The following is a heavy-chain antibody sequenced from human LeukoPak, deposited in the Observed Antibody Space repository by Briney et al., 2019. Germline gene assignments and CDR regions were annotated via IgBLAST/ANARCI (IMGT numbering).Heavy chain of an antibody. CDR1: GFTFSSNG. J-gene: IGHJ3*02. CDR3: MSWGVPTI. Sequence: GGSLRLSCAASGFTFSSNGMSWVRQAPGKGLEWVSAISGTGDRTFYANSVQGRFTISRDNSKNMLHLQMNSLRAEDTAVYYCMSWGVPTIWGQGTMVTVSS. D-gene: IGHD3-16*01. V-gene: IGHV3-23*01. CDR2: ISGTGDRT.